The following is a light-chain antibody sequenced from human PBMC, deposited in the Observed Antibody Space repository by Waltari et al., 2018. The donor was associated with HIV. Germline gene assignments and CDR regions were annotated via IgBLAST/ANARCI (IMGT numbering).Light chain of an antibody. CDR1: QSVLYSSNNKNY. CDR3: QQYYGTPLGIT. CDR2: WAS. V-gene: IGKV4-1*01. Sequence: DTVMTQSPDSLAVSLGARATINCKSSQSVLYSSNNKNYLAWYQQKPGQPPKLLIYWASTRSFGVPDRFSGSGSGTDFTLTISSLQAEDVAVYYCQQYYGTPLGITFGQGTRLEIK. J-gene: IGKJ5*01.